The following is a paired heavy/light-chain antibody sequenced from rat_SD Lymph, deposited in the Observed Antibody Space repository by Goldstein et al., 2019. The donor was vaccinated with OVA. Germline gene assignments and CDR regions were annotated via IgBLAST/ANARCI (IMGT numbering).Light chain of an antibody. J-gene: IGKJ1*01. V-gene: IGKV15S2*01. Sequence: DIQMTQSPPVLSASVGDRVTLSCKASQNINKNLDWYQQKHGEAPKLLIYYTNNLQTGIPSRFSGSGSGTDYTLTISSLQPEDVATYYCYQYNSGPWTFGGGT. CDR1: QNINKN. CDR2: YTN. CDR3: YQYNSGPWT.
Heavy chain of an antibody. J-gene: IGHJ2*01. Sequence: EVHLVESGGGLVQPGRSLKLSCLASGFTFSHYGMNWIRQAPGKGLEWVASISSSSSYIYYADTVKGRFTISRDNAKNTLYLQMTSLRSEDTALYYCARRGFTYYGYTFDNWGQGVMVTVSS. CDR2: ISSSSSYI. V-gene: IGHV5-34*01. D-gene: IGHD1-9*01. CDR3: ARRGFTYYGYTFDN. CDR1: GFTFSHYG.